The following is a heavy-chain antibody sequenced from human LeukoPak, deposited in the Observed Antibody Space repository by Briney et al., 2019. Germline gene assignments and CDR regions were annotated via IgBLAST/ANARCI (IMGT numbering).Heavy chain of an antibody. CDR3: ARQGVSFYNWLLGSWFDP. V-gene: IGHV5-51*01. J-gene: IGHJ5*02. Sequence: GESLKISCKGSGYRFTSYWIGWVRQMPGKGLEWMGIIYPGDSDTRYSPSFQGQVTISADKSISTAYLQWSSLKASDTAMYYCARQGVSFYNWLLGSWFDPWGQGTLVTVSS. CDR2: IYPGDSDT. D-gene: IGHD1-20*01. CDR1: GYRFTSYW.